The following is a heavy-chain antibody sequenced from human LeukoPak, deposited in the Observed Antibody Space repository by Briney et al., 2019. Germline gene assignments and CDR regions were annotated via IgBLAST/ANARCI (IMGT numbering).Heavy chain of an antibody. CDR1: GFTFSSYA. CDR2: ISYDGSNK. V-gene: IGHV3-30-3*01. Sequence: GRSLRLSCAASGFTFSSYAMHWVRQAPGKGLEWVAVISYDGSNKYYADSVKGRFTISRDNAKISLYLQMNSLRAEDTAVYYCARGIEVQLDAFDIWGQGTMVTVSS. J-gene: IGHJ3*02. CDR3: ARGIEVQLDAFDI. D-gene: IGHD5-18*01.